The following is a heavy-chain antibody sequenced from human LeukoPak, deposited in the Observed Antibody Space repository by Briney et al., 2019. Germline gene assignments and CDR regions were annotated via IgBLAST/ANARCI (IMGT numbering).Heavy chain of an antibody. Sequence: GGSLRLSCAASGFTLSTYWMHWVRQAPGKGLVWVSRINSDGTTTTYADSVKGRFTISRDNAKNTLYLQMNSLRAEDTAVYYCTTQIAWGNWGQGTLVTVSS. CDR3: TTQIAWGN. J-gene: IGHJ4*02. CDR2: INSDGTTT. D-gene: IGHD4-17*01. CDR1: GFTLSTYW. V-gene: IGHV3-74*01.